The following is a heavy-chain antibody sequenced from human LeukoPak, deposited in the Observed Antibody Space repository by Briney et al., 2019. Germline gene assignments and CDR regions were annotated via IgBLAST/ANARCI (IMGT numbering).Heavy chain of an antibody. D-gene: IGHD3-22*01. V-gene: IGHV4-4*07. Sequence: PSETLSLTRTVSVGSISSHYWSWIPQPAAKGLECIGRVHTSEDSNYHPSLETRVTMSADAPKNQFSLRLSSVTAADTAVYFCARENYFAGGGYGADFWGQGTLVTVSS. J-gene: IGHJ4*02. CDR2: VHTSEDS. CDR3: ARENYFAGGGYGADF. CDR1: VGSISSHY.